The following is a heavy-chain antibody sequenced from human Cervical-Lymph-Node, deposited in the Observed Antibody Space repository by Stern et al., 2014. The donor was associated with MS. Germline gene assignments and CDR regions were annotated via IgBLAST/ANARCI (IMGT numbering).Heavy chain of an antibody. D-gene: IGHD1-26*01. CDR2: IILIFDTT. Sequence: QMQLVQSGAEVKRPGSSVRVSCKASGGTFSSYSISWVRQAPGQGLEWMGGIILIFDTTNYAQKFQGRVTISADKSTSTAYLDLSSLRSEDTAMYYCARYSGTFYFDYWGQGTLVTVSS. CDR1: GGTFSSYS. CDR3: ARYSGTFYFDY. J-gene: IGHJ4*02. V-gene: IGHV1-69*06.